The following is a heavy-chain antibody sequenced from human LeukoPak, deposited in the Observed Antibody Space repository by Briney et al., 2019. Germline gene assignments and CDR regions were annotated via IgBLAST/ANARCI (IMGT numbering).Heavy chain of an antibody. CDR2: IYSDGSDT. D-gene: IGHD2-21*01. CDR1: GYSFTSYW. V-gene: IGHV5-51*01. Sequence: GESLKIFCKGSGYSFTSYWNGWVRQMPGEGLELMGIIYSDGSDTRYSPSLEGQVTISADKSISTAYLQWSSLKASDTAMYYCARHDRGGDSCCLRDQWGQGTLVTVSS. CDR3: ARHDRGGDSCCLRDQ. J-gene: IGHJ4*02.